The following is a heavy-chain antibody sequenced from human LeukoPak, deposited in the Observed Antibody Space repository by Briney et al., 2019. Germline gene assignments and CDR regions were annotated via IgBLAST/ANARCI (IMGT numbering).Heavy chain of an antibody. Sequence: GGSLRLSCAASGFTFSSYAMSWVRQAPGKGLECDSAISGSGDSTYYADSVKGRFTISRDNSKNTVYLQMNSLRAEDTAIYYCTLGGGSPGPHHSDFWGQGTLVTVSS. J-gene: IGHJ4*01. CDR3: TLGGGSPGPHHSDF. V-gene: IGHV3-23*01. D-gene: IGHD3-16*01. CDR1: GFTFSSYA. CDR2: ISGSGDST.